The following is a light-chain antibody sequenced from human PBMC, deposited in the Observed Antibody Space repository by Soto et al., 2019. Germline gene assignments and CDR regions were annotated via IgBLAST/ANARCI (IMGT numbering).Light chain of an antibody. CDR3: QQANRFPLT. V-gene: IGKV1D-12*01. J-gene: IGKJ4*01. Sequence: DIQMTQSPSSVSASVGDRVTITCRASQGISSWLGWYQQKPGKAPKLLIYAASNLQSGVPSRFSGSGSGKDFTLTISSLEPEDSATYYCQQANRFPLTFGGGTKVEIK. CDR2: AAS. CDR1: QGISSW.